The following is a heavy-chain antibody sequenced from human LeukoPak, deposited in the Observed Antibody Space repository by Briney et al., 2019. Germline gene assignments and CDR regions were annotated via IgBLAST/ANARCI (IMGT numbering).Heavy chain of an antibody. D-gene: IGHD3-16*01. Sequence: ASVKVSCKASGYTLTTYEIIWVRQAPGQGLEWMGWINTRNGNANYAHQLQGRATMTTDTSTSTSYMELASLRFDDTAIYYCARNHLGLGLWGQGTLVTVSS. CDR2: INTRNGNA. J-gene: IGHJ4*02. V-gene: IGHV1-18*01. CDR3: ARNHLGLGL. CDR1: GYTLTTYE.